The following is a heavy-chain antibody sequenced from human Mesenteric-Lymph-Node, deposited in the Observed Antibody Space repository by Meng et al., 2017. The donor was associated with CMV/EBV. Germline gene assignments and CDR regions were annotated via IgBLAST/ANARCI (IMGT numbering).Heavy chain of an antibody. V-gene: IGHV3-30-3*01. CDR1: GFTFSYHA. Sequence: GESLKISCAASGFTFSYHAMHWVRQAPGKGLEWVAVVSYEGSSRFYADSVEGRFSISRDNAKNSLYLQMNSLRAEDTAVYYCASGYCSSTSCYKDWYYYGMDVWGQGTTVTVSS. J-gene: IGHJ6*02. CDR3: ASGYCSSTSCYKDWYYYGMDV. CDR2: VSYEGSSR. D-gene: IGHD2-2*02.